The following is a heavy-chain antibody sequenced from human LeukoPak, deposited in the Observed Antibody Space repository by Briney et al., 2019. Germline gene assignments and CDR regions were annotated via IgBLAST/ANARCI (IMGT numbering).Heavy chain of an antibody. Sequence: GGSLRLSCAASGFTFSSYAMSWVRQAPGKGLEWVSVIYSGGSTYYADSVKGRFTISRDNSKNTLYLQMNSLRAEDTAVYYCASAYTVWGQGTLVTVSS. CDR3: ASAYTV. V-gene: IGHV3-53*01. CDR1: GFTFSSYA. J-gene: IGHJ4*02. D-gene: IGHD3-16*01. CDR2: IYSGGST.